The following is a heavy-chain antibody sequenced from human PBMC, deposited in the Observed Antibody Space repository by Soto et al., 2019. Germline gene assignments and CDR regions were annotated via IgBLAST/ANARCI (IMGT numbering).Heavy chain of an antibody. CDR3: ARADYYDSSGYYTPPRDY. CDR2: INSDGSST. J-gene: IGHJ4*02. D-gene: IGHD3-22*01. V-gene: IGHV3-74*01. CDR1: GFTFSSYW. Sequence: EVQLVESGGGLVQPGGSLRLSCAASGFTFSSYWMHWVRQAPGKGLVWVSRINSDGSSTSYADSVKGRFTISRDNAKNTXXLQMNSLRAEDTAVYYCARADYYDSSGYYTPPRDYWGQGTLVTVSS.